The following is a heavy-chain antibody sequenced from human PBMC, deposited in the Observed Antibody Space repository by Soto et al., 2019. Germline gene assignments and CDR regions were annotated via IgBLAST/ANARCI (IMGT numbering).Heavy chain of an antibody. CDR1: GFTFSSYA. D-gene: IGHD3-10*01. Sequence: PGGSLRLSCADSGFTFSSYAMHWVRQAPGKGLEWVAVISYDGSNKYYADSVKGRFTISRDNSKNTLYLQMNSLRAEDTAVYYCARGPAYYGSGTDYWGQGTLVTVSS. CDR3: ARGPAYYGSGTDY. J-gene: IGHJ4*02. CDR2: ISYDGSNK. V-gene: IGHV3-30-3*01.